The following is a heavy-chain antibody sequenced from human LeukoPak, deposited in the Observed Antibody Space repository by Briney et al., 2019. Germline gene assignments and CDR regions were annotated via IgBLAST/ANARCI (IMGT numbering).Heavy chain of an antibody. CDR3: ARITYDFWSGYYMPDDP. D-gene: IGHD3-3*01. V-gene: IGHV1-18*01. CDR1: GYTFTNYG. J-gene: IGHJ5*02. CDR2: ISIYNCNT. Sequence: EPSVKVSCKASGYTFTNYGISWVRQAPGQGLEWMGWISIYNCNTDYAQKLRGRVTMTTDTSTSTAYMELRSLRSDDTAVYYCARITYDFWSGYYMPDDPWGQGTLVTVSS.